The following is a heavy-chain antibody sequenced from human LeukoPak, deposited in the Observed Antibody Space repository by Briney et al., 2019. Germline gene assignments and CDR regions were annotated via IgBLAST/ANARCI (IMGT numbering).Heavy chain of an antibody. D-gene: IGHD3-22*01. CDR1: GGSITSGTYY. J-gene: IGHJ4*02. CDR3: ARSRARYYNSRGYYPDS. CDR2: IYTSGIT. V-gene: IGHV4-61*02. Sequence: PSETLSLTXTVSGGSITSGTYYWSWIRQSAGKGLEWIGRIYTSGITDYNPSLKSRVAISLDTSNNHFSLRLGSVTAADTAVYYCARSRARYYNSRGYYPDSWGQGTLVTVSS.